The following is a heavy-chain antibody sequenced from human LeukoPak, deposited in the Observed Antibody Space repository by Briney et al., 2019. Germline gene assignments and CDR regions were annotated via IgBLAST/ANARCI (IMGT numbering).Heavy chain of an antibody. V-gene: IGHV3-49*04. CDR1: GFTFGDYA. J-gene: IGHJ5*02. CDR3: TRDTDCSTTNCYIGPPLASWFDP. Sequence: PGGSLRLSCTASGFTFGDYAMSWVRQAPGKGLEWVGFITTKYYGGTTEYAASVKGRFTISRDDSKSIAYLKMNRLKTEDTAVYYCTRDTDCSTTNCYIGPPLASWFDPWGQGTQVTVSS. D-gene: IGHD2-2*02. CDR2: ITTKYYGGTT.